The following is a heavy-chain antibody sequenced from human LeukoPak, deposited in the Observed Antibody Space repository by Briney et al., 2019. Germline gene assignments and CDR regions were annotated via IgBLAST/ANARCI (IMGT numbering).Heavy chain of an antibody. CDR3: ARGRRWTVPYFDY. V-gene: IGHV4-34*01. CDR2: INHSGST. D-gene: IGHD4-17*01. J-gene: IGHJ4*02. Sequence: SETLSLTCAVYGGSFSGYYWSWIRQPPGKGLEWIGEINHSGSTNYNPSLKSRVTISVDTSKNQFSLKLGSVTAADTAVYYCARGRRWTVPYFDYWGQGTLVTVSS. CDR1: GGSFSGYY.